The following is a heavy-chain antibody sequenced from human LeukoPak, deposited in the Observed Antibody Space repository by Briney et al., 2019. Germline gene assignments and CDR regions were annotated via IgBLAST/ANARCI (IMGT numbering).Heavy chain of an antibody. CDR1: GFTFSSYG. CDR2: ISYDGSNK. CDR3: AKLFRLVALGAFDI. J-gene: IGHJ3*02. V-gene: IGHV3-30*18. D-gene: IGHD2/OR15-2a*01. Sequence: GRSLRLSCAASGFTFSSYGMHWVRQAPGKGLEWVAVISYDGSNKYYADSVKGRFTISRDNSKNTLYLQMNSLRAEDTAVYYCAKLFRLVALGAFDIWGQGTMVTVSS.